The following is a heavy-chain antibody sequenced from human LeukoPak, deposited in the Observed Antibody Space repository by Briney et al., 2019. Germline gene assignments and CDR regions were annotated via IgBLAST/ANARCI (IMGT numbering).Heavy chain of an antibody. J-gene: IGHJ4*02. CDR3: ARDGGRGAYVYYFDY. Sequence: GGSLRLSCAASGFTFSSYAMHWVRQAPGKGLEWVAVISYDGSNKYYADSVKGRFTISRDNSKNTLYLQMNSLRAEDTAGYYCARDGGRGAYVYYFDYWGQGTLVAVSS. CDR2: ISYDGSNK. D-gene: IGHD4-17*01. CDR1: GFTFSSYA. V-gene: IGHV3-30-3*01.